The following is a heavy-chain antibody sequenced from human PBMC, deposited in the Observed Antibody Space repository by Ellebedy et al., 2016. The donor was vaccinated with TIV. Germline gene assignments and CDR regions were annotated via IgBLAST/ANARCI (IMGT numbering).Heavy chain of an antibody. V-gene: IGHV3-23*01. J-gene: IGHJ5*02. Sequence: GESLKISXAASGFTFSNYAMTWVRQAPGKGLEWVSGLTGSGGATFYADSVQGRFTISRDNSKNTVYMQMHSLRADDTAVYYCARVEYYFGSGRLGWFDPWGQGTLVTVSS. CDR3: ARVEYYFGSGRLGWFDP. CDR2: LTGSGGAT. D-gene: IGHD3-10*01. CDR1: GFTFSNYA.